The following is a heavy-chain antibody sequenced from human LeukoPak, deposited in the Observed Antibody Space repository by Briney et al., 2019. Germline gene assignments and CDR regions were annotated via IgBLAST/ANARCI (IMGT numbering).Heavy chain of an antibody. V-gene: IGHV4-4*07. D-gene: IGHD1-26*01. CDR3: ARESEWERDYYYYYYMDV. CDR1: GGSISSYY. Sequence: SETLSLTCTVSGGSISSYYWSWIRQPAGKGLEWIGRIYTSGCTNYNPSLKSRVTMSVDTSKNQFSLKLSSVTAADTAVYYCARESEWERDYYYYYYMDVWGKGTTVTISS. J-gene: IGHJ6*03. CDR2: IYTSGCT.